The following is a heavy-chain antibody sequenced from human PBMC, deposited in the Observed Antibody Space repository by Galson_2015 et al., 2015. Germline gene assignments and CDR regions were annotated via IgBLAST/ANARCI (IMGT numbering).Heavy chain of an antibody. CDR2: ISSSSSTI. D-gene: IGHD6-6*01. CDR3: ARAAGLVDYYYYGMYV. CDR1: GFTFSSYS. V-gene: IGHV3-48*02. J-gene: IGHJ6*02. Sequence: SLRLSCAAPGFTFSSYSMNWVRQAPGKGLEWVSYISSSSSTIYYADSVKGRFTISRDNAKNSLYLQMNSLRDEDTAVYYCARAAGLVDYYYYGMYVSGQGTTVTVSS.